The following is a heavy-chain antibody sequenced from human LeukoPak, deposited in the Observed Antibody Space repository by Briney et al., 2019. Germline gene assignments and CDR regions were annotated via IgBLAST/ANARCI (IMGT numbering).Heavy chain of an antibody. CDR3: ATGSYCSSTSCYSPGLNYYYYMDV. CDR1: GYTFTGYY. J-gene: IGHJ6*03. V-gene: IGHV1-24*01. Sequence: ASVKVSCKASGYTFTGYYMHWVRQAPGQGLEWMGGFDPEDGETIYAQKFQGRVTMTEDTSTDTAYMELSSLRSEDTAVYYCATGSYCSSTSCYSPGLNYYYYMDVWGKGTTVTVSS. CDR2: FDPEDGET. D-gene: IGHD2-2*02.